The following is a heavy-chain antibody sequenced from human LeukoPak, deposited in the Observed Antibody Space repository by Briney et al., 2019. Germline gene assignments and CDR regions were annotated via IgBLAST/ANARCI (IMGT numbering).Heavy chain of an antibody. CDR3: AHRHPSTYYYDSSGYPDDAFDI. CDR2: IYWDDDK. Sequence: GSGPTLVNPTQTPTLTCTFSGFSLSTSGVGVGWIRQPPGKALEWLALIYWDDDKRYSPSLKSRLTITKDTSKNQVVLTMTNMDPVDTATYYCAHRHPSTYYYDSSGYPDDAFDIWGQGTMVTVSS. D-gene: IGHD3-22*01. V-gene: IGHV2-5*02. CDR1: GFSLSTSGVG. J-gene: IGHJ3*02.